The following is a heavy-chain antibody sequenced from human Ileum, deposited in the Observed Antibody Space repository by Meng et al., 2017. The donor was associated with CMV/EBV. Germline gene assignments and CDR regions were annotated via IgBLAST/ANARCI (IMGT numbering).Heavy chain of an antibody. CDR2: IFDSGSA. Sequence: HIQGSGPGLLTPSETLSPTCTASGGSVNRNTYYWGWIRQPPGKSLEWIGTIFDSGSAFYNPSLQSRVSVSIDMSRNQLSLSLSSVTAADTAVYYCVRDHGSSSWFFYWGQGTLVTVSS. CDR3: VRDHGSSSWFFY. D-gene: IGHD6-13*01. V-gene: IGHV4-39*07. CDR1: GGSVNRNTYY. J-gene: IGHJ4*02.